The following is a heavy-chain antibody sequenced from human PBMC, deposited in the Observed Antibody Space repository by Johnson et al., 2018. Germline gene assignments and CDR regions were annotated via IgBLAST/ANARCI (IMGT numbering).Heavy chain of an antibody. Sequence: QVQLVQSGGGVVQXGRSLKLSCAASGFSFSSFGMHWVRQAPGKGLEWVAVIPYDGSNNYYADYVKGRFTTSRDNSKNTLYRKMNSLRAEDTAVYYCAKDGGRGSSSWTYYYYIDVWGKGTTVTVSS. J-gene: IGHJ6*03. V-gene: IGHV3-30*18. CDR3: AKDGGRGSSSWTYYYYIDV. D-gene: IGHD6-13*01. CDR1: GFSFSSFG. CDR2: IPYDGSNN.